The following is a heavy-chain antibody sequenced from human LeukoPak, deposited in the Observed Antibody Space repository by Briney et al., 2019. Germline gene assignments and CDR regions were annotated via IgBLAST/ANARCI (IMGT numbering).Heavy chain of an antibody. J-gene: IGHJ4*02. Sequence: SETLSLTCTVSGGSISSRSNYWGWIRQPPGKGLEWIGSLYYSGSTYYNPSLKSRVTISVDTSKNQLSLKLSSVTAADTAVYYCVGGGSSGYFPFIDYWGQGTLVTVSS. CDR2: LYYSGST. V-gene: IGHV4-39*03. CDR3: VGGGSSGYFPFIDY. CDR1: GGSISSRSNY. D-gene: IGHD3-22*01.